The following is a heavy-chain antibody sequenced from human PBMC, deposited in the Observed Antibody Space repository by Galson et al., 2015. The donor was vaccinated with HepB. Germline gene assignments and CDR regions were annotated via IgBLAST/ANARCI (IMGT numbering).Heavy chain of an antibody. CDR1: GFTFSSYW. V-gene: IGHV3-7*03. D-gene: IGHD3-10*01. J-gene: IGHJ6*02. Sequence: SLRLSCAASGFTFSSYWMSWVRQAPGKGLEWVANIKQDGSEKYYVDSVKGRFTISRDNAKNSLYLQMNSLRAEDTAVYYCARGKARLWFGELSGGMDVWGQGTTVTVSS. CDR3: ARGKARLWFGELSGGMDV. CDR2: IKQDGSEK.